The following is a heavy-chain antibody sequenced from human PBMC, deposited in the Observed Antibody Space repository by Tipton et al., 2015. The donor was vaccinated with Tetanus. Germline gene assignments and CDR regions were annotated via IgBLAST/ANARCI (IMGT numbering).Heavy chain of an antibody. CDR3: ARDRGDYIYYGMDV. CDR2: IDPNSGGP. D-gene: IGHD3-22*01. J-gene: IGHJ6*02. CDR1: GYTFTGYY. Sequence: QVQLVQSGAEVKKPGASVKVSCKASGYTFTGYYMYWVRQAPGLGLEWMGWIDPNSGGPVYAQKFQGRVTMTRDTSISTAYMELRSLRSDDTAVYYCARDRGDYIYYGMDVWCPGTTVPVS. V-gene: IGHV1-2*02.